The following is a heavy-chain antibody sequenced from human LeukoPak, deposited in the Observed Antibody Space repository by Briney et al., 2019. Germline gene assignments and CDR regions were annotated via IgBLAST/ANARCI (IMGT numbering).Heavy chain of an antibody. CDR2: ISWNSGSI. Sequence: GGSLRLSCAASGFTFDDYAMHWVRQAPGKGLEWVSGISWNSGSIGYADSVKGRFTISRDNAKNSLYLQMNSLRAEDTALYYCARDLSYYYDSSGYLPMGGFDIWGQGTMVTVSS. CDR1: GFTFDDYA. V-gene: IGHV3-9*01. J-gene: IGHJ3*02. CDR3: ARDLSYYYDSSGYLPMGGFDI. D-gene: IGHD3-22*01.